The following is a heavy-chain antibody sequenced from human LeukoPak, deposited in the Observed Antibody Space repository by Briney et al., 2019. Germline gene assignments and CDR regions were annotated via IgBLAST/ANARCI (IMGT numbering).Heavy chain of an antibody. J-gene: IGHJ6*03. Sequence: PGGSLRLSCAASGFTFSSYAMSWVRQAPGKGLEWVSAISGSGGSTYYADSVKGRFTISRDNSKNTLYLQMNSLRAEDTAVYYCANPFSTPRSNYYIDVWGKGTTVTVPS. D-gene: IGHD3-3*02. CDR3: ANPFSTPRSNYYIDV. CDR1: GFTFSSYA. CDR2: ISGSGGST. V-gene: IGHV3-23*01.